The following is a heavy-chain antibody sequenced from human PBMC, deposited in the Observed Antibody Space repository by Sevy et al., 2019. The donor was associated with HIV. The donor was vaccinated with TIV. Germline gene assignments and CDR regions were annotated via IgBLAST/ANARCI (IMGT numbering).Heavy chain of an antibody. CDR1: GYTLTELS. J-gene: IGHJ4*02. CDR2: FDPEDGKT. Sequence: ASVKVSCKVSGYTLTELSIHWVRQAPGKGLEWLVTFDPEDGKTIYAQNFQGRVTMTEDTSTDTTYMELSSLRSEDTAVYHCASTRDYYDSSGYYFDYWGQGTLVTVSS. V-gene: IGHV1-24*01. D-gene: IGHD3-22*01. CDR3: ASTRDYYDSSGYYFDY.